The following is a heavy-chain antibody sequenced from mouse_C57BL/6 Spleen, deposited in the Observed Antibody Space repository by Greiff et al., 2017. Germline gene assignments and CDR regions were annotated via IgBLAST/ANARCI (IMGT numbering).Heavy chain of an antibody. Sequence: EVKVVESGGGLVQPGGSLKLSCAASGFTFSDYYMYWVRQTPEKRLEWVAYISNGGGSTYYPDTVKGRFTISRDNAKNTLYLQMSRLKSEDTAMYYCARLLIYSYAMDYWGQGTSVTVSS. V-gene: IGHV5-12*01. D-gene: IGHD1-1*01. CDR2: ISNGGGST. J-gene: IGHJ4*01. CDR3: ARLLIYSYAMDY. CDR1: GFTFSDYY.